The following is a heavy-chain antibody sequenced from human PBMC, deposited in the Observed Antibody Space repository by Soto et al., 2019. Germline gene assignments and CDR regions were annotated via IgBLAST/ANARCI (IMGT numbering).Heavy chain of an antibody. CDR3: VKDRSCSGISCYRDFDS. D-gene: IGHD2-15*01. CDR1: GFTFSNSL. CDR2: ISSDGDGT. Sequence: GGSLRLSCSASGFTFSNSLMHWVRQAPGRRLEYVSAISSDGDGTYYADSVKGRFTISRDNSKNTLSLQMSGLRPEDTAVYYCVKDRSCSGISCYRDFDSWGQGTLVTVSS. V-gene: IGHV3-64D*08. J-gene: IGHJ4*02.